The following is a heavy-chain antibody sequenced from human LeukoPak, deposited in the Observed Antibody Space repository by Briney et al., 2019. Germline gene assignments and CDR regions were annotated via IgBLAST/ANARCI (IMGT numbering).Heavy chain of an antibody. D-gene: IGHD2-15*01. CDR2: VYYTGST. J-gene: IGHJ4*02. CDR3: ATYTRHCSGATCYSIDY. V-gene: IGHV4-59*08. CDR1: GDSIGTYH. Sequence: SETLSLTCTVSGDSIGTYHWTWIRQPPGRGLEWIGYVYYTGSTNYNPSLKTRVTISLDTPNNHFSLRLDSVTAADTAIYYCATYTRHCSGATCYSIDYWGQGTLVTVSS.